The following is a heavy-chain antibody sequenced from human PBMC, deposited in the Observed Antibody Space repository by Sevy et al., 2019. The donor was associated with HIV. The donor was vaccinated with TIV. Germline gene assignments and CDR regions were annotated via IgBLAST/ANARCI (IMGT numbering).Heavy chain of an antibody. Sequence: ASVKVSCKASGFTFSDYYMHWVRQAPGQGLEWMGWFNPNNGDSRSAQKFQGRVTLTGDMSISTAYMELTRLRSDDTAIYCCTRDDIYSHPWEFDWWGHGALVTVSS. CDR2: FNPNNGDS. CDR1: GFTFSDYY. J-gene: IGHJ4*01. CDR3: TRDDIYSHPWEFDW. D-gene: IGHD1-26*01. V-gene: IGHV1-2*02.